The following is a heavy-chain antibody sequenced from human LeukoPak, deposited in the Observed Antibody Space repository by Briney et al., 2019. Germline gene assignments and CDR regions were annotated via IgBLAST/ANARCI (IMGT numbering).Heavy chain of an antibody. CDR3: ARMRYSDY. CDR2: IKEDGSEK. Sequence: AGGSLRLSCAASGFTFSNSWMTWVRQAPGKGLEWVANIKEDGSEKYYVDSVKERFTISRDNAKNSLYLQMNSLRADDTAVYYCARMRYSDYWGQGTLVTVSS. CDR1: GFTFSNSW. D-gene: IGHD1-1*01. V-gene: IGHV3-7*01. J-gene: IGHJ4*02.